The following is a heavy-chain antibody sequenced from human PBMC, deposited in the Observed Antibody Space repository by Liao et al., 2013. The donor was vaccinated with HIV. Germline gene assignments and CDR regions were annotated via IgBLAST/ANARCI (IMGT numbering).Heavy chain of an antibody. J-gene: IGHJ6*03. D-gene: IGHD3-3*01. CDR3: ARGTIFGVSFYYMDI. V-gene: IGHV4-61*02. CDR1: GGSINSGFYY. Sequence: QVQLLESGPGLVKPSQTLSLTCTVSGGSINSGFYYWNWIRQPAGKGLEWIGRMYTTGSTNYSPSLKSRVTISVDRSKNQFSLNLTSLTAADTAVYSCARGTIFGVSFYYMDIWGKGTTVTVSS. CDR2: MYTTGST.